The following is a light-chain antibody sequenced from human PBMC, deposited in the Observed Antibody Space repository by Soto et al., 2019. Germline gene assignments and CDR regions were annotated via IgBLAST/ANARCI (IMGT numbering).Light chain of an antibody. Sequence: EIVLTQSAGTLSLSPGDRATLSCRASQTASGNYLAWFQQRPGQAPRLLIYAASTRAAGVPDRFSGSGSGSDFSLTINRLEPEDFALYYCQHYGPAPWTFGQGTKVEIK. CDR3: QHYGPAPWT. CDR1: QTASGNY. CDR2: AAS. J-gene: IGKJ1*01. V-gene: IGKV3-20*01.